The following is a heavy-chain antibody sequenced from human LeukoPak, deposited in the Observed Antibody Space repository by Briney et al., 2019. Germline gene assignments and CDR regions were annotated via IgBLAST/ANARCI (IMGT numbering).Heavy chain of an antibody. CDR3: ATSDTAMVRDAFDI. CDR1: GYTLTELS. Sequence: ASVKVSCKVSGYTLTELSMHWVRQAPGKGLEWMGGFDPEDSETIYAQKSQGRVTMTEDTSTDTAYMELSSLRSEDTAVYYCATSDTAMVRDAFDIWGQGTMVTVSS. D-gene: IGHD5-18*01. CDR2: FDPEDSET. J-gene: IGHJ3*02. V-gene: IGHV1-24*01.